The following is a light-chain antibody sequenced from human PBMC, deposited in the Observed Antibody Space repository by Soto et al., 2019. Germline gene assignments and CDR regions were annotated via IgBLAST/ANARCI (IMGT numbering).Light chain of an antibody. Sequence: QTVVTQEPSFSVSPGGTVTLTCGLSSGSVSTNYYPSWYQQTPGQAPRTLIYNTNTRSSGVPDRFSGSILGNKAALTITGAQAEDESEYYCGLFMGSGISVFGGGTQLTVL. J-gene: IGLJ2*01. CDR3: GLFMGSGISV. CDR2: NTN. CDR1: SGSVSTNYY. V-gene: IGLV8-61*01.